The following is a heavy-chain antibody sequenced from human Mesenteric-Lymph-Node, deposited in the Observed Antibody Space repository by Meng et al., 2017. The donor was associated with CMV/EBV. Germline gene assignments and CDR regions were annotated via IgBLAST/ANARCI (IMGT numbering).Heavy chain of an antibody. V-gene: IGHV3-21*01. Sequence: GGSLRLSCAASGFTFNSYSMSWVRQAPGKGLEWVSSISFGTTYISYADSVKGRFTISRDDAKNSMFLQMSGLKAEGTAVYYCARGWRDHYDTSGFYKYFDCWGQGSLVTVSS. J-gene: IGHJ4*02. D-gene: IGHD3-22*01. CDR3: ARGWRDHYDTSGFYKYFDC. CDR2: ISFGTTYI. CDR1: GFTFNSYS.